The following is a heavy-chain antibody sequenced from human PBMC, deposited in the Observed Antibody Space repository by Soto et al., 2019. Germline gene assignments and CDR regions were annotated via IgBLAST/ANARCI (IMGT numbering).Heavy chain of an antibody. Sequence: QVILVQSGAEVQKPGASLKVSCKASGYIFSANYIHWVRQAPGQGLEWLGWINPHSGATNYAQKFLGRVTMSADTSASTAYMDLARLKSDDTAVYYCASSAGLDHLLNYYGLNVWGQGTTVTV. CDR3: ASSAGLDHLLNYYGLNV. D-gene: IGHD6-13*01. J-gene: IGHJ6*02. V-gene: IGHV1-2*02. CDR1: GYIFSANY. CDR2: INPHSGAT.